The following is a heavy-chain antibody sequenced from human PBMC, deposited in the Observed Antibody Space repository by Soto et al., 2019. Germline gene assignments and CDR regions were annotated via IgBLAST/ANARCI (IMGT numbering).Heavy chain of an antibody. CDR2: IIPVFDKA. Sequence: QVQLVQSGADVKKPGSSVKVSCKTSGGPFGSSAISWVRQAPAQGLEWMGEIIPVFDKANYAQNFQGRLTITADEPKGTVFMQLGSLRSEDTAVYFCARLRRDWGDAFDLWGLGTVVTVSS. CDR1: GGPFGSSA. V-gene: IGHV1-69*01. D-gene: IGHD3-16*01. J-gene: IGHJ3*01. CDR3: ARLRRDWGDAFDL.